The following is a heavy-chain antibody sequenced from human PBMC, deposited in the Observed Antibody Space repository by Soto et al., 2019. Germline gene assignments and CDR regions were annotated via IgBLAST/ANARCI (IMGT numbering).Heavy chain of an antibody. D-gene: IGHD6-6*01. CDR2: ISYDGSNK. J-gene: IGHJ3*01. V-gene: IGHV3-30*18. Sequence: QVQLVESGGGVVQPGRSLRLSCAASGFTFSSYDMHWVRQAPGKGLEWVAVISYDGSNKYYADSVKGRFTISRDKSKNLTYVQMTMLYAAEKAVDSSDKDELGSYTLYAFDVWGQGTMVTVSS. CDR1: GFTFSSYD. CDR3: DKDELGSYTLYAFDV.